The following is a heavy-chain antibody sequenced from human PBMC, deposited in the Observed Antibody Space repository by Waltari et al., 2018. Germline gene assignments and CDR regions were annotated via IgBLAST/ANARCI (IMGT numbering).Heavy chain of an antibody. Sequence: QVQLQQWGAGLLKPSETLSLTCAVYGGSFSGYYWSWIRQPPGKGLEWIGEINHRGSTNYNPSLKSRVTRSVDTSKNQFSLKLSSVTAADTAVYYCARVLIFYYYDSRKNDAFDIWGQGTMVTVSS. V-gene: IGHV4-34*01. CDR3: ARVLIFYYYDSRKNDAFDI. J-gene: IGHJ3*02. D-gene: IGHD3-22*01. CDR2: INHRGST. CDR1: GGSFSGYY.